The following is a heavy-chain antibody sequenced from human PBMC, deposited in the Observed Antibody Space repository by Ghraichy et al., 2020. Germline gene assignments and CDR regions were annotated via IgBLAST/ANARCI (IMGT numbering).Heavy chain of an antibody. CDR2: IVNNDGAT. D-gene: IGHD1-1*01. J-gene: IGHJ4*02. CDR1: GFTFNTFV. V-gene: IGHV3-23*01. CDR3: VLDGRNGRGDY. Sequence: GGSLRLSCATSGFTFNTFVMSWVRQAPGKGLEWVSTIVNNDGATSYADSVKGRFTISRDTSKNTVYLQMNSLRAEDTALYYCVLDGRNGRGDYWGQGTLVTVSS.